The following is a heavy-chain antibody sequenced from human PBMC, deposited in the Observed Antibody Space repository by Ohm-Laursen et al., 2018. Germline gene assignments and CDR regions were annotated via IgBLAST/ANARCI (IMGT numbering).Heavy chain of an antibody. J-gene: IGHJ4*02. D-gene: IGHD5-24*01. CDR3: VRDLRDGYNDHLFDY. CDR1: GFTFSSYA. Sequence: SLRLSCAASGFTFSSYAMSWVRQAPGKGLEWVSSISSSSSYIYYADSVKGRFTISRDNAKNSLYLQMNSLRAEDTAVYYCVRDLRDGYNDHLFDYWGQGTLVTVSS. V-gene: IGHV3-21*01. CDR2: ISSSSSYI.